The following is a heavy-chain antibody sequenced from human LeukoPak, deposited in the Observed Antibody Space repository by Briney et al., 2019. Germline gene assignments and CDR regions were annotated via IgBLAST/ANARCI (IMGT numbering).Heavy chain of an antibody. CDR1: GFTFSSYG. J-gene: IGHJ4*02. CDR2: ISYDGSNK. V-gene: IGHV3-30*18. Sequence: GGSLRLSCAASGFTFSSYGMHWVRQAPGKGLEWVAVISYDGSNKYYADSVKGRFTISRDNSKNTLYLQINSLRAEDTAVYYCAKTDGSGTPSLGYWGQGTLVTVSS. D-gene: IGHD3-10*01. CDR3: AKTDGSGTPSLGY.